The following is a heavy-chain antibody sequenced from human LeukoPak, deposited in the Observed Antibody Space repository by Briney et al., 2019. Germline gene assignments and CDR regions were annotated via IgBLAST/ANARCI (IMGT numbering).Heavy chain of an antibody. CDR2: INHSGST. CDR3: ATMSFRGYYYDSSGYYRSFDY. Sequence: SETLSLTCAVYGGSFSGYYWSWIRQPPGKGLEWIGEINHSGSTNYNPSLKSRVTISVDTTKNQFFLKLNSWTAADTAVYYCATMSFRGYYYDSSGYYRSFDYWGQGTLVTVSS. D-gene: IGHD3-22*01. J-gene: IGHJ4*02. V-gene: IGHV4-34*01. CDR1: GGSFSGYY.